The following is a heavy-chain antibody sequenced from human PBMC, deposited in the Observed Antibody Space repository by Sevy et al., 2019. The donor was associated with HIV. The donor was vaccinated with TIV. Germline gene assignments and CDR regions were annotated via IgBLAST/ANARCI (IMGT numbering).Heavy chain of an antibody. CDR1: GFTFSSYW. CDR3: ASSLGELSFFYYYYMDV. CDR2: IKQDGSEK. D-gene: IGHD3-16*02. J-gene: IGHJ6*03. Sequence: GGSLRLSCAASGFTFSSYWMSWVRQAPGKGLEWVANIKQDGSEKYYVDSVKGRFTISTDNAKNSLYRQMNSLRAEDTAVYYCASSLGELSFFYYYYMDVWGKGTTVTVSS. V-gene: IGHV3-7*01.